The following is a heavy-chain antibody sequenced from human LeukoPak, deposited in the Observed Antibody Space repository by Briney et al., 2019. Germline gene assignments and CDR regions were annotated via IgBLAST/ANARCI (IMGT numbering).Heavy chain of an antibody. V-gene: IGHV3-64*04. J-gene: IGHJ6*02. CDR2: ITHNGGST. Sequence: GGSLRLSCSAPGFTFSTYAMHWVRQAPGKGLEYVSVITHNGGSTYYADSVKGRLTISRDNSKNTLYLQMNSLRVEDTAVYYCAKDDYGMDVWGQGTTVTVSS. CDR1: GFTFSTYA. CDR3: AKDDYGMDV.